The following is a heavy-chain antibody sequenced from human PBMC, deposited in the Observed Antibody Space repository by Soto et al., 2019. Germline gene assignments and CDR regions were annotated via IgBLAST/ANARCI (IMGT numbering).Heavy chain of an antibody. CDR1: GFTFSSYA. CDR3: ARGEGSYGVKNYYYGMDV. CDR2: ISYDGSNK. D-gene: IGHD4-17*01. V-gene: IGHV3-30-3*01. J-gene: IGHJ6*02. Sequence: SGGSLRLSCAASGFTFSSYAMHWVRQAPGKGLEWVAVISYDGSNKYYADSVKGRFTISRDNSKNTLYLQMNSLRAEDTAVYYCARGEGSYGVKNYYYGMDVWGQGTTVTVSS.